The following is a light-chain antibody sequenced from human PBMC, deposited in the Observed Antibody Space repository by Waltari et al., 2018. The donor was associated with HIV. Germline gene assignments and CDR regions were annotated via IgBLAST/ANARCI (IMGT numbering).Light chain of an antibody. V-gene: IGLV2-8*01. J-gene: IGLJ3*02. Sequence: QSALTQPPSASGSLGQSVTISSTGSSSDTGAYDSASWFQQPPRSAPTLLRYQVTRRPSTVSDRFSGSRSGSTAFLTVAGLQPDDEATYFCSSYGDSLRVLFGGGTNVTVL. CDR3: SSYGDSLRVL. CDR1: SSDTGAYDS. CDR2: QVT.